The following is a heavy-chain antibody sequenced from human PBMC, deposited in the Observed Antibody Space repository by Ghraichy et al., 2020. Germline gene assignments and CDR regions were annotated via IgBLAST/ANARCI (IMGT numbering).Heavy chain of an antibody. V-gene: IGHV3-23*01. CDR3: AKDRDAFAI. CDR2: IGGSGGDT. CDR1: GLTFSSYS. J-gene: IGHJ3*02. Sequence: GGSLRLSCAVSGLTFSSYSMSWVRQAPGKGLEWVSGIGGSGGDTYYADSVKGRFTISRDNSKNMLYLQMNSLTAEDTAVYFCAKDRDAFAIWGRGTMVKVSS.